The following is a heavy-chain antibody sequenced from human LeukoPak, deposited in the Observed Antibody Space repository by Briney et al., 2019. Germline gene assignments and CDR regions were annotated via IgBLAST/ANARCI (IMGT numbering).Heavy chain of an antibody. Sequence: GGSLRLSCAXSGXXFSDYYMSWIRQAPGKGLGWVSYISSSGSTIYYADSVKGRFTISRDNAKNSLYLQMNSLRAEDTAVYYCARGGGGGDYEPFDYWGQGTLVTVSS. CDR1: GXXFSDYY. V-gene: IGHV3-11*01. CDR2: ISSSGSTI. CDR3: ARGGGGGDYEPFDY. J-gene: IGHJ4*02. D-gene: IGHD4-17*01.